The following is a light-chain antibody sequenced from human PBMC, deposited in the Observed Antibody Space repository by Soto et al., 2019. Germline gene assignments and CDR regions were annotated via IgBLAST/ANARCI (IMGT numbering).Light chain of an antibody. CDR2: GAS. J-gene: IGKJ1*01. CDR1: QSVISNS. Sequence: EIVLTQSPATLSLSPGDTGTLSCRASQSVISNSLVWYQQKLGQVPSLLIYGASNRATGIPDKFSGRGSGTDFTLTISSLEPEDFAVYFCQQYGTSPWTFGQGTKVDIK. V-gene: IGKV3-20*01. CDR3: QQYGTSPWT.